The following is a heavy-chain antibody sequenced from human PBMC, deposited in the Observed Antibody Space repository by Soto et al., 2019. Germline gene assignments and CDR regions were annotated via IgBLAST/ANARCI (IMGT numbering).Heavy chain of an antibody. D-gene: IGHD2-2*01. CDR2: INHSGST. CDR3: ARGVCSSTSCYFDY. CDR1: GGSFSGYY. Sequence: PSETLSLTCAVYGGSFSGYYWSWIRQPPGKGLEWIGEINHSGSTNYNPSLKSRVTISVDTSKNQFSLKLSSVTAADTAVYYCARGVCSSTSCYFDYWGQGTLVTVSS. J-gene: IGHJ4*02. V-gene: IGHV4-34*01.